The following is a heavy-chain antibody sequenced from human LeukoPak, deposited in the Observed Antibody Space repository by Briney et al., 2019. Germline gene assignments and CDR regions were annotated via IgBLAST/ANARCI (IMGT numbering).Heavy chain of an antibody. Sequence: SETLSLTCTVSGGSISPYYWSWIRQPPGKELEWIAFIFYSGSAHYNPSLTSRVTISVDTSKNQLSLKLTSVTAADTAVYYCARHSGASPHYFDYWGQGALVTVSS. D-gene: IGHD1-26*01. CDR3: ARHSGASPHYFDY. V-gene: IGHV4-59*08. CDR1: GGSISPYY. CDR2: IFYSGSA. J-gene: IGHJ4*02.